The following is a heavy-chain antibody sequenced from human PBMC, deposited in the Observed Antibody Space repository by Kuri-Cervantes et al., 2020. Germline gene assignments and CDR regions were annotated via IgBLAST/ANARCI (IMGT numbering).Heavy chain of an antibody. J-gene: IGHJ6*02. CDR1: GFTFDDYG. V-gene: IGHV3-20*01. CDR2: INWNGGST. CDR3: ARSHLRGGMDV. Sequence: GGSLRLSCAAPGFTFDDYGMSWVRQAPGKGLEWVSGINWNGGSTGYADSVKGRFTISRDNAKNSLYLQMNSLRAEDTALYHCARSHLRGGMDVWGQGTTVTVSS.